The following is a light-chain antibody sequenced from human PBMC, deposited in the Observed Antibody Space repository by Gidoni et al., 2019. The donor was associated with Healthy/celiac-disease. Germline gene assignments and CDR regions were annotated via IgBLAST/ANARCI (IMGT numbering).Light chain of an antibody. J-gene: IGKJ1*01. Sequence: IRTSQRPASLSASVGDRVTITCRASQSISSYVNWYQQKPGKAPKLLIYAASSLQSGVPSRFSGSGSGTDFTLTISSLQPEDFATYYCQQSYSTPSTFXQXTKVEIK. V-gene: IGKV1-39*01. CDR3: QQSYSTPST. CDR2: AAS. CDR1: QSISSY.